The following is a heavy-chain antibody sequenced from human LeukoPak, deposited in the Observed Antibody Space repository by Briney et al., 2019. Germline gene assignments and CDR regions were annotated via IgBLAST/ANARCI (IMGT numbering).Heavy chain of an antibody. D-gene: IGHD3-22*01. J-gene: IGHJ4*02. Sequence: ASVKVSCKASGYTFTSYDINWVRQATGQGLEWMGWMNPNSGNTGYAQKFQGRVTMTRNTSISTAYMELSSLRSEDTAVYYCARGYDSRGYYDYWGQGTLVTVSS. CDR2: MNPNSGNT. CDR1: GYTFTSYD. V-gene: IGHV1-8*01. CDR3: ARGYDSRGYYDY.